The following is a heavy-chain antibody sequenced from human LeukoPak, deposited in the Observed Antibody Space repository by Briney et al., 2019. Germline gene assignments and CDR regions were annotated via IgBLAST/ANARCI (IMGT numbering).Heavy chain of an antibody. CDR1: GFTFSSYA. V-gene: IGHV3-30-3*02. CDR3: AKLAEMATIVDDAFDI. CDR2: ISYDGSNK. D-gene: IGHD5-24*01. Sequence: PGGSLRLSCAASGFTFSSYAMHWVRQAPGKGLEWVAVISYDGSNKYYADSVKGRFTISRDNSKNTLYLQMNSLRAEDTAVYYCAKLAEMATIVDDAFDIWGQGTMVTVSS. J-gene: IGHJ3*02.